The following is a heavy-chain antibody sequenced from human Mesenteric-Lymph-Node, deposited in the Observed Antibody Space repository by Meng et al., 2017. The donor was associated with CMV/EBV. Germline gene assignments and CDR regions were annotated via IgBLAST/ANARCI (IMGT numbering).Heavy chain of an antibody. CDR2: INPNSGGT. D-gene: IGHD1-26*01. Sequence: ASVKVSCKASGYTFISYGISWVRQAPGQGLEWMGWINPNSGGTNYAQKFQGRVTMTRDTSISTAYMELSRLRSDDTAVYYCARVGVGGSYEAYWGQGTLVTVSS. J-gene: IGHJ4*02. CDR3: ARVGVGGSYEAY. V-gene: IGHV1-2*02. CDR1: GYTFISYG.